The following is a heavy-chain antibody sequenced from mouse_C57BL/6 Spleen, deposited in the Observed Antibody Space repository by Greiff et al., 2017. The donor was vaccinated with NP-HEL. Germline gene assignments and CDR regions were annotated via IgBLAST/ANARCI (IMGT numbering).Heavy chain of an antibody. Sequence: VQLQQSGPELVKPGASVKISCKASGYTFTDYYMNWVKQSHGKSLEWIGDINPNNGGTSYNQKFKGKATLTVDKSSSTAYMELRSLTSEDSAVYYCARWGIYDGYPRYWYFDVWGTGTTVTVSS. V-gene: IGHV1-26*01. J-gene: IGHJ1*03. D-gene: IGHD2-3*01. CDR1: GYTFTDYY. CDR2: INPNNGGT. CDR3: ARWGIYDGYPRYWYFDV.